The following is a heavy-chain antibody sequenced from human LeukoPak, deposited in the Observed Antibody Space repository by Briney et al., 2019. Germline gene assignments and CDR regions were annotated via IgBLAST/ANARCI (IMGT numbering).Heavy chain of an antibody. CDR1: GYSISSGYY. V-gene: IGHV4-38-2*01. CDR3: ASHVWVTRPYYYYYYMDV. J-gene: IGHJ6*03. CDR2: IYHSGST. D-gene: IGHD3-16*01. Sequence: SETLSLTCAVSGYSISSGYYWGWIRQPPGKGLEWIGSIYHSGSTYYNPSLKSRVTISVDTSKNQFSLKLSSVTAADTAVYYCASHVWVTRPYYYYYYMDVWGKGTTVTVSS.